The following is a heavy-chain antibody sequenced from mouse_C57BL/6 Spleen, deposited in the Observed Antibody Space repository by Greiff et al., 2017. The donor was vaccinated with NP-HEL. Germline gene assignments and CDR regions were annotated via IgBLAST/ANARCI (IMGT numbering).Heavy chain of an antibody. V-gene: IGHV1-7*01. D-gene: IGHD2-4*01. Sequence: QVQLKESGAELAKPGASVKLSCKASGYTFTSYWMHWVKQRHGQGLEWIGYINPSSGYTKYNQKFKDKATLTADKSSSTAYMQLSSLTYDDSAVYYCARGDDYGMVYSAIDYWGQRTSVTVSS. CDR3: ARGDDYGMVYSAIDY. J-gene: IGHJ4*01. CDR2: INPSSGYT. CDR1: GYTFTSYW.